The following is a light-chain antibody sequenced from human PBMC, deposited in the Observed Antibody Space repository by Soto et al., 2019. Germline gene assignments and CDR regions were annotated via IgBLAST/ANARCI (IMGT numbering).Light chain of an antibody. V-gene: IGKV3-11*01. CDR3: QQRSNWPPSLT. CDR1: QSVSSY. J-gene: IGKJ4*01. Sequence: IVLTQSPATLSLSPGERATLSCRASQSVSSYLAWYQQKPGRAPRLLIYDASNRATGIPARFSGSGSGTDFTLTISSLEPEDFAVYYCQQRSNWPPSLTFGGGTKVDIK. CDR2: DAS.